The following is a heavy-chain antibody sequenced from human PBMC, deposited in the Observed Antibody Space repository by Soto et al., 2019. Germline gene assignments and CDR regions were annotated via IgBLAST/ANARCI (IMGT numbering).Heavy chain of an antibody. CDR2: IYSGDNT. J-gene: IGHJ4*02. Sequence: GGSLRLSCAASGFTVSSHIMSWVRQAPGKGLEWVSVIYSGDNTYYADSVKGRFTISRDNSKNTLYLQMNSLRAEDTAVYYCVRGEYGRPGVDYWGQGTLVTVSS. V-gene: IGHV3-53*01. CDR1: GFTVSSHI. D-gene: IGHD4-17*01. CDR3: VRGEYGRPGVDY.